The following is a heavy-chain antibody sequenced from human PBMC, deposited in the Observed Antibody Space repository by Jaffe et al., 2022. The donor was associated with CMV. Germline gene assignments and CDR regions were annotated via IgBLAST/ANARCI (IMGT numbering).Heavy chain of an antibody. CDR2: INPNSGVT. CDR1: GYTFTGYY. V-gene: IGHV1-2*02. CDR3: AKDSLYFDP. D-gene: IGHD2-8*01. J-gene: IGHJ5*02. Sequence: QVQLVQSGAEVKKPGASVKVSCKTSGYTFTGYYMHWVRQAPGQGPEWMGWINPNSGVTKYAQKFQGRVTMTRDTSINTAYMELSSLNYDDSAVFYCAKDSLYFDPWGQGTPVTVSS.